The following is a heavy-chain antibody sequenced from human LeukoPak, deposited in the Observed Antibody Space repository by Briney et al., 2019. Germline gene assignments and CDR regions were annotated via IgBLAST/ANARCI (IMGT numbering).Heavy chain of an antibody. CDR3: ARVSSGWYGNWFDP. D-gene: IGHD6-19*01. Sequence: PGGSLRLSCAASGFTFSSYNMNWVRQAPGKGLEWVSSISSSSDYIYYADSVKGRFTISRDNAKNSLYLQMNSLRAEDTAVYYCARVSSGWYGNWFDPWGQGTLVTVSS. CDR2: ISSSSDYI. V-gene: IGHV3-21*01. CDR1: GFTFSSYN. J-gene: IGHJ5*02.